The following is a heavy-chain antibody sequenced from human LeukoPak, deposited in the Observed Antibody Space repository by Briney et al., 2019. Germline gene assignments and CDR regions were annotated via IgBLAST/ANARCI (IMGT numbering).Heavy chain of an antibody. CDR2: INHSGST. CDR3: ARHGVVVVPAALGAADYYYYYGMDV. Sequence: PSGTRSLTSAVYGGSFIGYYWSWIRHPPGKWLEWIGEINHSGSTNYSPSLKSRVTISVDTSKNQFSLKLSSVTAADTAVYYCARHGVVVVPAALGAADYYYYYGMDVWGQGTTVTVSS. CDR1: GGSFIGYY. J-gene: IGHJ6*02. D-gene: IGHD2-2*01. V-gene: IGHV4-34*01.